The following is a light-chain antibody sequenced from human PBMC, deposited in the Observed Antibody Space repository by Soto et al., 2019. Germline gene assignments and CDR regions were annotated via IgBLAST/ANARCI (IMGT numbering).Light chain of an antibody. J-gene: IGLJ1*01. CDR1: SSDVGGYNY. CDR3: CSYAGSYSYV. Sequence: LTQPRSVSGSPGQSVTISCTGTSSDVGGYNYASWYQEQPGKAPKLMIYDVSKRPSGVPDRFSGSKSGNTASLTISGLQAEDEADYYCCSYAGSYSYVFGTGTKVTVL. CDR2: DVS. V-gene: IGLV2-11*01.